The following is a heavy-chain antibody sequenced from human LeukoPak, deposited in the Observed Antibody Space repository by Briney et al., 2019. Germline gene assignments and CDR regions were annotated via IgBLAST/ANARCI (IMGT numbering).Heavy chain of an antibody. D-gene: IGHD4-17*01. Sequence: GGSLRLSCAASGFTFSSFAMTWVRQAPGKGLEWVSAISGSGGSTYYADSVKGRFTISRDNSKNTLYLQMNSLRAEDTAVYYCAAHTSYGLMDVWGQGTTVTVSS. CDR3: AAHTSYGLMDV. CDR2: ISGSGGST. V-gene: IGHV3-23*01. J-gene: IGHJ6*02. CDR1: GFTFSSFA.